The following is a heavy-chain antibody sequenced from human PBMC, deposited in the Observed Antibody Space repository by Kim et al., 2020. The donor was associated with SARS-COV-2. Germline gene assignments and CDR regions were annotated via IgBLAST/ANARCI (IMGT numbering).Heavy chain of an antibody. J-gene: IGHJ4*02. Sequence: ASVKVSCKASGYTFTDFYIHWVRQAPGQGLEWMGRINPNTGDTNYAQNFQGRVTMTRDTSITTAYMTLSGLRSDDTALYYCARDYSSGGTLKNWGQGALVIVSS. D-gene: IGHD6-19*01. CDR3: ARDYSSGGTLKN. V-gene: IGHV1-2*06. CDR2: INPNTGDT. CDR1: GYTFTDFY.